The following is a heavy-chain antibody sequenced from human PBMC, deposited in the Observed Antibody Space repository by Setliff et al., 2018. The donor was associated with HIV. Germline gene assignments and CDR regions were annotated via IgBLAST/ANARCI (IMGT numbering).Heavy chain of an antibody. V-gene: IGHV4-34*01. J-gene: IGHJ6*02. CDR2: INQSGSA. Sequence: SETLSLTCAVYGGSFSGYYCSWIRQPPGKGLEWIGEINQSGSADYNPSLKSRVTISVDTSKNQFYLKLSSVTAADTAVYYCAGLKSIAANRLWWDYYGMDVWGQGTTVTVSS. D-gene: IGHD6-6*01. CDR1: GGSFSGYY. CDR3: AGLKSIAANRLWWDYYGMDV.